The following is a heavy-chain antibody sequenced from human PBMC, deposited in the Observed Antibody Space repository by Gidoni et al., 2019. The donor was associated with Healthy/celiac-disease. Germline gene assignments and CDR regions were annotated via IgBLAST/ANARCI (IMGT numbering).Heavy chain of an antibody. Sequence: QVQLVESGGGLVKPGGSLRLSCAASGFTFSDYYMSWIRQAPGKGLEWVSYISSSGSTIYYADSVKGRITISRDKDKNSLYLQMNSLRAEDTAVYYCARVKEEIAARLDYWGQETLVTVSS. J-gene: IGHJ4*02. D-gene: IGHD6-6*01. CDR2: ISSSGSTI. CDR1: GFTFSDYY. V-gene: IGHV3-11*01. CDR3: ARVKEEIAARLDY.